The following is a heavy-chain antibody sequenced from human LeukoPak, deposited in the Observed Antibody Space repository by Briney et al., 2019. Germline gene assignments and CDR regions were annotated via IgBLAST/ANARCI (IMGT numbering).Heavy chain of an antibody. Sequence: GGSLRLSCAASGFTFSSYAMSWVRQAPGKGLEWVSAVSGSGGSTYYADSVKGRFTISRDNSKNTLYLQMNSLRAEDTAVYYCAKDADIVVVPAAMHYMDVWGKGTTVTVSS. CDR3: AKDADIVVVPAAMHYMDV. V-gene: IGHV3-23*01. CDR2: VSGSGGST. D-gene: IGHD2-2*01. J-gene: IGHJ6*03. CDR1: GFTFSSYA.